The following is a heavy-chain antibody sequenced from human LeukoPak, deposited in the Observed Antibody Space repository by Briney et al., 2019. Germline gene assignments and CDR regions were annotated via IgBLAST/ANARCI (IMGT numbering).Heavy chain of an antibody. CDR2: IYTDGST. J-gene: IGHJ4*02. Sequence: PGGSLRLSCAASGFTVSSHYMGWVRQAPGKGLEWVSVIYTDGSTYYADSVKGRFTISRDNSKNTLDLQMNSLRVEDTAVYYCTRGCRAYVTAADYWGQGTLVTVSS. CDR1: GFTVSSHY. V-gene: IGHV3-66*01. CDR3: TRGCRAYVTAADY. D-gene: IGHD6-25*01.